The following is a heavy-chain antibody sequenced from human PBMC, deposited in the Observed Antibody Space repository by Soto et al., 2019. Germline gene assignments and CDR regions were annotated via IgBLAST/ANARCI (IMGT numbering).Heavy chain of an antibody. V-gene: IGHV2-5*02. Sequence: QITLKESGPTLVKPTQTLTLTCTFSGFSLSTSGVGVGWIRQPPGKALEWLALIYCDDDKRYSPSLRSRLTITKDTAKKKVVLKMTNMDPVDTATYYCAYREDGVDKYVSDYWGQGTLVTVSS. CDR3: AYREDGVDKYVSDY. CDR1: GFSLSTSGVG. D-gene: IGHD2-15*01. J-gene: IGHJ4*02. CDR2: IYCDDDK.